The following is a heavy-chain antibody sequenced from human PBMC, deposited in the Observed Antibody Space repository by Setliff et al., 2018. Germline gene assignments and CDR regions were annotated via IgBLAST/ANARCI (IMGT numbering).Heavy chain of an antibody. J-gene: IGHJ6*03. V-gene: IGHV1-69*13. CDR2: IIPTLRGPG. D-gene: IGHD6-6*01. Sequence: SVKVSCKASGGTFSSYAISWVRQAPGQGLEWMGGIIPTLRGPGNYAQKFQGRVTITADESTSTVFMELSSLTSEDTAVYYCARLPARRRYYYYMDVWGGGTTVTVSS. CDR3: ARLPARRRYYYYMDV. CDR1: GGTFSSYA.